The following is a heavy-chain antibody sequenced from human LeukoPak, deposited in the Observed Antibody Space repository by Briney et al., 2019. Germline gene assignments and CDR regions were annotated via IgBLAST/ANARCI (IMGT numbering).Heavy chain of an antibody. J-gene: IGHJ3*02. CDR3: AREILRFDI. CDR1: GYSFNSQG. Sequence: ASVKVSCKASGYSFNSQGMNWVRQAPGQGLGWMGWINTDSGNPTYAQGFTGRFVFSLDSSVSTAYLQISNLMPEDTAKYYCAREILRFDIWGQGTMVIVSS. CDR2: INTDSGNP. V-gene: IGHV7-4-1*02.